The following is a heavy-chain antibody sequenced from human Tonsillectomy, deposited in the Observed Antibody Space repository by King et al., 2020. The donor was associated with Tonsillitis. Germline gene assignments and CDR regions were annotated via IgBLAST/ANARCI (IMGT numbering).Heavy chain of an antibody. V-gene: IGHV3-33*01. CDR2: VWDAENDI. J-gene: IGHJ3*01. CDR3: ARERYDVPGAFDL. Sequence: HVQLVESGGGVVQPGRSLRLSCAASGFPFSGYGMHWVRQAPGKGLEWVGGVWDAENDIYYADSVKGRFTISRDNSKNTLYFQMNSLRAEDTAVYYCARERYDVPGAFDLWGQGTMVTVSS. CDR1: GFPFSGYG. D-gene: IGHD3-3*01.